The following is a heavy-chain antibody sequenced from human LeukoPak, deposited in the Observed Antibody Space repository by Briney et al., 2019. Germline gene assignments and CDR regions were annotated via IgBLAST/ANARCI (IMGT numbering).Heavy chain of an antibody. Sequence: PGGSLRLSCAASGFTFSSYAMHWVRQAPGKGLEWVVVISYDGSNKYYADSVKGRFTISRDNSKNTLYLQMNSLRAEDTAVYYCARVAIFGVVYDAFDIWGQGTMVTVSS. CDR2: ISYDGSNK. CDR1: GFTFSSYA. J-gene: IGHJ3*02. V-gene: IGHV3-30*01. CDR3: ARVAIFGVVYDAFDI. D-gene: IGHD3-3*01.